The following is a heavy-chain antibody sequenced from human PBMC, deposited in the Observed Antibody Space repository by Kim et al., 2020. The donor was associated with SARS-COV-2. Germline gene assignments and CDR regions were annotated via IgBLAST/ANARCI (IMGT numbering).Heavy chain of an antibody. CDR2: INHSGST. CDR1: GGSFSGYY. Sequence: SETLSLTCAVYGGSFSGYYWSWIRQPPGKGLEWIGEINHSGSTNYNPSLKSRVTISVDTSKNQFSLKLSSVTAADTAVYYCARGRRFGEFYTNWFDPWGQGTLVTVSS. V-gene: IGHV4-34*01. J-gene: IGHJ5*02. CDR3: ARGRRFGEFYTNWFDP. D-gene: IGHD3-10*01.